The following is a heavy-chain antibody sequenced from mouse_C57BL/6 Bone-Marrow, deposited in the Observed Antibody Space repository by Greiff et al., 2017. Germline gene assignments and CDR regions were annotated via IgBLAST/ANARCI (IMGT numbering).Heavy chain of an antibody. Sequence: VQLKQSGAELVRPGASVKLSCTASGFNIKDDYIHWVKQRPEQGLEWIGWIDPEIGDTEYASKFQGKATITSDTSSNTAYPQLSSLTSEDTAVYYCSSFDGNYFDFWGQGTPLTGAS. J-gene: IGHJ2*01. CDR1: GFNIKDDY. D-gene: IGHD2-3*01. CDR2: IDPEIGDT. V-gene: IGHV14-4*01. CDR3: SSFDGNYFDF.